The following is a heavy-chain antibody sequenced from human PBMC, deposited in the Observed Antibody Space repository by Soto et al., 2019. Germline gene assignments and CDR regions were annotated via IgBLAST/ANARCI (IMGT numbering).Heavy chain of an antibody. CDR3: ARSPYYDILTGYYSPPPGWSAP. D-gene: IGHD3-9*01. Sequence: ASVKVSCKASGYTFTGYAMHWVRQAPGQGLEWMGWINAGNGNTKYSQKFQGRVTITRDTSASTAYMELSSLGSEDTAVYYCARSPYYDILTGYYSPPPGWSAPWGHGTLAPVSS. V-gene: IGHV1-3*01. J-gene: IGHJ5*02. CDR1: GYTFTGYA. CDR2: INAGNGNT.